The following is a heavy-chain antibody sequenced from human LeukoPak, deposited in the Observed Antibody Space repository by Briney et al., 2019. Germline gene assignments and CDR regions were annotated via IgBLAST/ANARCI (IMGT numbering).Heavy chain of an antibody. J-gene: IGHJ4*02. Sequence: GGTLRLSCAASGFTFSSYGMSWVRQAPGKGLEWVSAISGSGGSTYYADSVKGRFTISRDTSKNTLWLQMNSLRVDDTALYYCAKSLGGDYGSGSYYVVFDSWGQGTLVTVSS. D-gene: IGHD3-10*01. CDR1: GFTFSSYG. CDR2: ISGSGGST. V-gene: IGHV3-23*01. CDR3: AKSLGGDYGSGSYYVVFDS.